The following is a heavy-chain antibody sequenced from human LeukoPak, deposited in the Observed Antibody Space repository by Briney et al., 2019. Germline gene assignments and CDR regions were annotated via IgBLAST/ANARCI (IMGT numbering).Heavy chain of an antibody. D-gene: IGHD4-23*01. CDR1: GFTVTNYA. CDR3: AKGIGNPLGLDY. J-gene: IGHJ4*02. Sequence: GGPLRLSCAASGFTVTNYAMSWVRQAPGKGLEWVSAISGSGAGTYYADSVKGRFTISRDNLKNTLHLQISSLRADDTAVYYCAKGIGNPLGLDYWGQGTLVTVSS. CDR2: ISGSGAGT. V-gene: IGHV3-23*01.